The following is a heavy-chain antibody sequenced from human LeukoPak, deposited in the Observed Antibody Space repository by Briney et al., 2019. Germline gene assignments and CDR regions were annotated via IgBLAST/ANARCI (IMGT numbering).Heavy chain of an antibody. D-gene: IGHD6-13*01. Sequence: KPSETLSLTCAVYGGSFSGYYWSWIRQPPGKGLEWIGEINHSGSTNYNPSLKSRVTISVDTSKNQFSRKLSSVTAADTAVYYCARRAAFYYSLGVWGQGTTVTVSS. J-gene: IGHJ6*02. CDR2: INHSGST. CDR3: ARRAAFYYSLGV. V-gene: IGHV4-34*01. CDR1: GGSFSGYY.